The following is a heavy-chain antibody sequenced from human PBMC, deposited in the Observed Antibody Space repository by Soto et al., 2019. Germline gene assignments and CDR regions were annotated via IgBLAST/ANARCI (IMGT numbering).Heavy chain of an antibody. V-gene: IGHV3-11*06. Sequence: PGGSLRLSCAASGFTFSDYYMSWIRQAPGKGLEWASYISSSSSYTNYADSVKGRFTISRDNAKNSLYLQMNSLRAEDTAVYYCARELLWFGELNYGMDVWGQGTTVTVSS. CDR2: ISSSSSYT. CDR3: ARELLWFGELNYGMDV. J-gene: IGHJ6*02. D-gene: IGHD3-10*01. CDR1: GFTFSDYY.